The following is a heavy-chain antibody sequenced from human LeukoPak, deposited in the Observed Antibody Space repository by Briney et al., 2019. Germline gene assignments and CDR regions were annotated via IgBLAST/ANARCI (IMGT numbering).Heavy chain of an antibody. Sequence: GASVKVSCKASGGTFSSYAISWVRQATGQGLEWMGGIIPIFGTANYAQKFQGRVTITADESTSTAYMELSSLRSEDTAVYYCASHRIDLHYYDSSGPDNWFDPWGQGTLVTVSS. V-gene: IGHV1-69*13. D-gene: IGHD3-22*01. CDR2: IIPIFGTA. CDR3: ASHRIDLHYYDSSGPDNWFDP. J-gene: IGHJ5*02. CDR1: GGTFSSYA.